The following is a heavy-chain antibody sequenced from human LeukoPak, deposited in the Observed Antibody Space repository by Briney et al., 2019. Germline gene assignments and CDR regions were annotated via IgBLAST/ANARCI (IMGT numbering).Heavy chain of an antibody. CDR3: VRDLRTGSYGNYFDH. Sequence: GGSLRRSCAASGFTFDDYGMSWVRQAPGTGLEWVSGINWNGGGTGYVDSVKGRFTISRDNAKNSLYLQMNSLRAEDTALYYCVRDLRTGSYGNYFDHWGQGTLVTVSS. CDR2: INWNGGGT. J-gene: IGHJ4*02. V-gene: IGHV3-20*04. CDR1: GFTFDDYG. D-gene: IGHD1-26*01.